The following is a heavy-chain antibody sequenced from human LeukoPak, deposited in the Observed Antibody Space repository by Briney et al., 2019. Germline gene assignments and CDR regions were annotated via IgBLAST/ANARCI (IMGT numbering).Heavy chain of an antibody. D-gene: IGHD5-18*01. CDR2: IIPIFGTA. J-gene: IGHJ3*02. CDR3: ARLGYSYGYRVAFDI. CDR1: GYTFTSYA. V-gene: IGHV1-69*13. Sequence: ASVKVSCKASGYTFTSYAISWVRQAPGQGLEWMGGIIPIFGTANYAQKFQGRVTITADESTSTAYMELSSLRSEDTAVYYCARLGYSYGYRVAFDIWGQGTMVTVSS.